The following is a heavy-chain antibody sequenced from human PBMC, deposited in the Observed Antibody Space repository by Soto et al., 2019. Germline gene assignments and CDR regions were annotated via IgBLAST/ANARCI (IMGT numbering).Heavy chain of an antibody. V-gene: IGHV3-23*01. CDR2: ISGSGGST. D-gene: IGHD2-2*01. J-gene: IGHJ4*02. CDR1: GFTFSSYA. Sequence: GGSLRLSCAASGFTFSSYAMSWVRQAPGKGLEWVSAISGSGGSTYSADSVRGRFTISRDNYKNTLYLQMNSLRAEDTAVSYCAKDSKPSPRPPFDFWGQGTLVTVSS. CDR3: AKDSKPSPRPPFDF.